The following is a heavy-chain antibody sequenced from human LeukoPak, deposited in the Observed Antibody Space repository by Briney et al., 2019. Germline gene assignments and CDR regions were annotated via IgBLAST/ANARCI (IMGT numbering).Heavy chain of an antibody. CDR2: ISGSTITI. Sequence: GGSLRLSCAASGFTFSIYSMSWVRQAPGKGLEWVSYISGSTITIHYADSVKGRFTVSRDNSKNTLSLQMNSLRLEDTAVYFCAKDSRSRNGIYDPFDIWGQGTMVTVSS. CDR3: AKDSRSRNGIYDPFDI. CDR1: GFTFSIYS. V-gene: IGHV3-48*04. D-gene: IGHD2-8*01. J-gene: IGHJ3*02.